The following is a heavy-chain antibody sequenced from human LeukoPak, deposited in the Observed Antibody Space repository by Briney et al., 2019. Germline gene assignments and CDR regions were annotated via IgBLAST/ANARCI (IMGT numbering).Heavy chain of an antibody. V-gene: IGHV4-31*03. CDR3: ARDVRGRYAFDL. J-gene: IGHJ3*01. D-gene: IGHD1-26*01. CDR2: IYYSGSS. Sequence: PSQTLSLTCTVSGGSISSGGYYWSWIRQHPGKGLEWIGYIYYSGSSYYNPSLKSRVTISVDTSKNQFSLKLSSVTAADTAVYYCARDVRGRYAFDLWGQGTMVTVSS. CDR1: GGSISSGGYY.